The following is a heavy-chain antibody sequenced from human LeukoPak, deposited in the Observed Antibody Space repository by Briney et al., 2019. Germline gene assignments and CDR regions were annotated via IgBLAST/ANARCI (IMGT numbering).Heavy chain of an antibody. CDR3: ARDVLAEHWFDP. CDR1: GYTFTSYG. V-gene: IGHV1-18*01. CDR2: ISAYNGNT. D-gene: IGHD3-3*02. Sequence: ASVKVSCKASGYTFTSYGISWVRQAPGQGLEWMGWISAYNGNTNYAQKLQGRGTMTTDTSTSTAYMELRSLRSDDTAVYYCARDVLAEHWFDPWGQGTLVTVSS. J-gene: IGHJ5*02.